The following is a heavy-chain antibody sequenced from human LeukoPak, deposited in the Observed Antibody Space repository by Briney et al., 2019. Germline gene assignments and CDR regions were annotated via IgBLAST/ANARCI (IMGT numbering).Heavy chain of an antibody. D-gene: IGHD3-22*01. CDR1: VFTFSSYA. J-gene: IGHJ5*02. CDR3: AKGAFTMIVGNWFDP. V-gene: IGHV3-23*01. Sequence: GGSLRLSCAASVFTFSSYAMSGVRQAPGKGLEWVSAISGSGGSTYYADSVKGRFTNSRDNSKNTLYLQMNSLRAGDTAVYYCAKGAFTMIVGNWFDPWGQGTLVTASS. CDR2: ISGSGGST.